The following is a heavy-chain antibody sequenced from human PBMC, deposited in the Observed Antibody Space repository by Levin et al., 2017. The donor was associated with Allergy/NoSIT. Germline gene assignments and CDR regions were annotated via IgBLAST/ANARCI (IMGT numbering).Heavy chain of an antibody. V-gene: IGHV3-7*01. D-gene: IGHD3-22*01. Sequence: PGGSLRLSCAASGFTFSDYWMSWVRQAPGKGLEWVANIKQDGSEKYYVDSVKGRFTISRDNAKNSLYLQMNSLRAEDTAVYYCARKTYYYDRGDLGYLDYWGQGTLVPVSS. CDR2: IKQDGSEK. CDR1: GFTFSDYW. J-gene: IGHJ4*02. CDR3: ARKTYYYDRGDLGYLDY.